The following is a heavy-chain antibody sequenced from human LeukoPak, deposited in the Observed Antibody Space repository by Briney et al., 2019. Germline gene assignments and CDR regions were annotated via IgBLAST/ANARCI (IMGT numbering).Heavy chain of an antibody. CDR1: GFTFSSYG. Sequence: GRSLRLSCAASGFTFSSYGMHWVRQAPGKGLEWVAVIWYDGSNKYYADSVKGRLTISRDNSKNTLYLHMNSLRAEDTAVYYCAKDSDYVSSGYADYWGQGTLVTVSS. CDR3: AKDSDYVSSGYADY. J-gene: IGHJ4*02. D-gene: IGHD3-22*01. CDR2: IWYDGSNK. V-gene: IGHV3-33*06.